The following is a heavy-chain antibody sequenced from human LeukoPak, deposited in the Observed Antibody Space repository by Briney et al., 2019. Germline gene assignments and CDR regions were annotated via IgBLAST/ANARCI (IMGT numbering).Heavy chain of an antibody. D-gene: IGHD2-21*01. V-gene: IGHV4-59*01. J-gene: IGHJ6*03. CDR2: IYNSGTT. CDR1: NGFISNYY. Sequence: SETLSLTCTVSNGFISNYYWSWIRQPPGKGLEWIGYIYNSGTTNYKSSLKSRVTISVDTSKNQFSLKLSSVTAADTAVYYCARFRSGGGVFYQRENYYMDVWGKGTTV. CDR3: ARFRSGGGVFYQRENYYMDV.